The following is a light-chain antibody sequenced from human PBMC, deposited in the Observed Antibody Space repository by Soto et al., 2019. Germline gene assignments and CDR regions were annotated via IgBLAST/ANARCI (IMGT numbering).Light chain of an antibody. CDR1: QSISSY. CDR2: AAS. Sequence: DIQMTQSPSSLSASVGDKVTITCRASQSISSYLNWYQQKPGKAPNLLIYAASHLQSGVPSRFSGSGSGTDFTLTISSLQPEDFATYYCQQSYNTPRTFGQGTKVEIK. J-gene: IGKJ1*01. CDR3: QQSYNTPRT. V-gene: IGKV1-39*01.